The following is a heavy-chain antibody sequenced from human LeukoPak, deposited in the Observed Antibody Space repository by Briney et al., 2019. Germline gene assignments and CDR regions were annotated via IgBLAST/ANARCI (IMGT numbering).Heavy chain of an antibody. J-gene: IGHJ4*02. CDR2: IIPIFGTA. V-gene: IGHV1-69*01. D-gene: IGHD3-16*01. CDR1: GGTFSSYA. CDR3: ASSPFGGVQGFNQYYFDY. Sequence: SVKVSCKASGGTFSSYAISWVRQAPGQGLEWMGGIIPIFGTANYAQKFQGRVTITADESTSTAYMELSSLRSEDTAVYYCASSPFGGVQGFNQYYFDYWGQGTLVTVSS.